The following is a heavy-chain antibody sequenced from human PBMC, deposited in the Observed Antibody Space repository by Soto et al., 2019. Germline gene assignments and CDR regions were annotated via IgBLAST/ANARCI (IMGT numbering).Heavy chain of an antibody. CDR3: ARRGYCSGTTCYKWFDP. J-gene: IGHJ5*02. D-gene: IGHD2-2*02. CDR1: EESIRTHW. CDR2: IYPGDSDT. Sequence: GEPKRNCRRGSEESIRTHWIAWVRKKHGKGLEWMGIIYPGDSDTRYSPSFQGQVTISADKSISTAYLQWSSLKASDTAMYYCARRGYCSGTTCYKWFDPWGQGILVTVSS. V-gene: IGHV5-51*01.